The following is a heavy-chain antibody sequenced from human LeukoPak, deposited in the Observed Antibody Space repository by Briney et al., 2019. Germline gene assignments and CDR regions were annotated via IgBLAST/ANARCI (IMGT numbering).Heavy chain of an antibody. Sequence: ASVKVSCKASGYTFTGYYIHWVRQAPGQGLEWLGWINPNSGGTNSAPKFQGRVTLTRDTSISTAYMELSRLRSDDTAVYYCASTLTIVRGVLDYWGQGTLVTVSS. CDR3: ASTLTIVRGVLDY. CDR1: GYTFTGYY. D-gene: IGHD3-10*01. CDR2: INPNSGGT. V-gene: IGHV1-2*02. J-gene: IGHJ4*02.